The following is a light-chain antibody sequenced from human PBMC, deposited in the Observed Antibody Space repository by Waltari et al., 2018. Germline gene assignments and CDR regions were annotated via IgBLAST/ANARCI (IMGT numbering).Light chain of an antibody. CDR3: QQRSNVLFA. J-gene: IGKJ3*01. V-gene: IGKV2-30*02. Sequence: DVVLTQSPLSLPVTLGQPASISCRSSQGLVPSDGNTYLNWFHQRPGQSPRRLIYKVSHRDSGVPDTFSGSGSGTDFTLKISSLEPEDFAVYYCQQRSNVLFAFGPGTKVEIK. CDR1: QGLVPSDGNTY. CDR2: KVS.